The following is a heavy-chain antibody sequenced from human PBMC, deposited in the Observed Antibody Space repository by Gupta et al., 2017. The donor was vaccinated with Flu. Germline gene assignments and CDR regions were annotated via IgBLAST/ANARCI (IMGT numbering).Heavy chain of an antibody. J-gene: IGHJ4*02. V-gene: IGHV3-7*01. Sequence: EVQLVESGGGLVQPGRSLRLSCAASGFTFSDYWMDWVRQAPGKGLEWVANIKEDGSVKNYVDSVKGRFAISRDNARNSVYLQMNSLRADDTAVYYCARNRGWQQFDYWGQGALVTVSS. CDR1: GFTFSDYW. D-gene: IGHD3-10*01. CDR2: IKEDGSVK. CDR3: ARNRGWQQFDY.